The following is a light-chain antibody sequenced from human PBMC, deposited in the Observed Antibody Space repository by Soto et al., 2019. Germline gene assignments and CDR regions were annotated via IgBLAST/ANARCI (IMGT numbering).Light chain of an antibody. CDR2: GAS. CDR3: QQHGNWPLT. J-gene: IGKJ4*01. V-gene: IGKV3-15*01. CDR1: QNVYSN. Sequence: EIVMTQSPATLSVSPGEGATLSCRASQNVYSNLAWYHQKPGQAPRLLIYGASTRATSIPARFSGSGSGTEFTLTISSLQSEDFAVYYCQQHGNWPLTFGGGTKVEIK.